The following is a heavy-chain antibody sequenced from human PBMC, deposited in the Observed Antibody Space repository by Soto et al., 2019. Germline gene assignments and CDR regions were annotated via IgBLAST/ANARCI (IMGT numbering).Heavy chain of an antibody. V-gene: IGHV3-21*01. CDR3: ARAWLGERYDY. J-gene: IGHJ4*02. D-gene: IGHD3-16*01. CDR1: GFTFSSYS. Sequence: EVQLVESGGGLVKPGGSLRLSCAASGFTFSSYSMNWVRQAPGKGLEWVSSISSSSSYIYYADSVKGRFTISRDNAKNSLYQQMNSLRAEDTAVYYCARAWLGERYDYWGQGTLVTVSS. CDR2: ISSSSSYI.